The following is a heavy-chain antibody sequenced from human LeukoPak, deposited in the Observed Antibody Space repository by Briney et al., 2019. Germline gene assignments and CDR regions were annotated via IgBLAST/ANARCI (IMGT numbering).Heavy chain of an antibody. CDR3: ARVNWGSGWYLDL. Sequence: PSETLSLTCTVSGGSISSSSYYWGWSRQPPGKGLEWIGSIYYSGSTYYNPSLKSRVTISVDTSKNQFSLKLSSVTAADTAVYYCARVNWGSGWYLDLWGRGTLVTVSS. CDR1: GGSISSSSYY. J-gene: IGHJ2*01. D-gene: IGHD7-27*01. CDR2: IYYSGST. V-gene: IGHV4-39*01.